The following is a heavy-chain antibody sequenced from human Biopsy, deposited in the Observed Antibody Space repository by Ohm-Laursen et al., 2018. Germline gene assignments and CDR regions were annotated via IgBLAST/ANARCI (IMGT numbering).Heavy chain of an antibody. CDR2: INSDGSRI. J-gene: IGHJ3*02. Sequence: GSLRLSCAASGFTFSIYWMHWVRQAPGKGLVWVSSINSDGSRITYADSVKGRFTISRDNAKNTLYLQMNSLRPEDTALYYCTKNTQWEGSGYLDAFHIWGHGAMVTVSS. CDR1: GFTFSIYW. CDR3: TKNTQWEGSGYLDAFHI. V-gene: IGHV3-74*01. D-gene: IGHD3-22*01.